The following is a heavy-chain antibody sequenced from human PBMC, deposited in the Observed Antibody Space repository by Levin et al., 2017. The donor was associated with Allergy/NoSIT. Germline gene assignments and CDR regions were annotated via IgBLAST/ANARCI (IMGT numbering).Heavy chain of an antibody. CDR2: INPNSGGT. V-gene: IGHV1-2*02. D-gene: IGHD2-2*01. Sequence: GASVKVSCKASGYTFTGYYMHWVRQAPGQGLEWMGWINPNSGGTNYAQKFQGRVTMTRDTSISTAYMELSRLRSDDTAVYYCARDLGYCSSTSCLIANWFDPWGQGTLVTVSS. J-gene: IGHJ5*02. CDR1: GYTFTGYY. CDR3: ARDLGYCSSTSCLIANWFDP.